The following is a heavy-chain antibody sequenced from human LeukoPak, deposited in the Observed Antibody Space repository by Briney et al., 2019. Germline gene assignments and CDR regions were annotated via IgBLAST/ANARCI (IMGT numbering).Heavy chain of an antibody. V-gene: IGHV1-24*01. D-gene: IGHD6-19*01. J-gene: IGHJ5*02. CDR1: GYTLTELS. CDR2: FDPEDGET. CDR3: ATGSGIAVSLRSYWFDP. Sequence: ASVMVSCKVSGYTLTELSMHWVRQAPGKGLEWMGGFDPEDGETIYAQKFQGRVTMTEDTSTDTAYMELSSLRSEDTAVYYCATGSGIAVSLRSYWFDPWGQGTLVTVSS.